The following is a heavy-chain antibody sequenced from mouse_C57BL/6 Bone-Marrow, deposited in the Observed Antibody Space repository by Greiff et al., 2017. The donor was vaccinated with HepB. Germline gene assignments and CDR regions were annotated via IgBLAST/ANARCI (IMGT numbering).Heavy chain of an antibody. V-gene: IGHV1-54*01. CDR2: INPGSGGT. Sequence: VQLQQSGAELVRPGTSVKVSCKASGYAFTNYLIEWVKQRPGQGLEWIGVINPGSGGTNYNEKFKVKATLTADKSSSTAYMQLSSLTSEDSAVYVCLWLRQGVDYWGQGTTLTVSS. D-gene: IGHD2-2*01. CDR1: GYAFTNYL. CDR3: LWLRQGVDY. J-gene: IGHJ2*01.